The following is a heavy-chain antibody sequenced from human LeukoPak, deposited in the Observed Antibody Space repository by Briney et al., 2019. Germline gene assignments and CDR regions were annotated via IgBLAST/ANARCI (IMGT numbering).Heavy chain of an antibody. CDR3: ARLWTRIIMVRGGNYYMDV. CDR2: MFYRGST. D-gene: IGHD3-10*01. J-gene: IGHJ6*03. V-gene: IGHV4-39*07. CDR1: GGSISSSSYY. Sequence: SETLSLTCTVSGGSISSSSYYWGWIRQPPGKGLEWIGSMFYRGSTLYNPSLKSRVTISVDTSKNQFSLKLSSVTAADTAVYYCARLWTRIIMVRGGNYYMDVWGKGTTVTISS.